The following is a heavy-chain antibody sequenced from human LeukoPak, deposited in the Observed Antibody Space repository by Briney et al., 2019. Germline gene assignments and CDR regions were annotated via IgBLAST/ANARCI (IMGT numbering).Heavy chain of an antibody. CDR2: ISSSSGYI. J-gene: IGHJ4*02. CDR1: GFTFSSYS. D-gene: IGHD3-10*01. CDR3: ARTQYGSGSPFDY. Sequence: GGSLRLSCAASGFTFSSYSMNWVRQAPGKGLEWVSSISSSSGYIYYADSVKGRFTISRDNAKNSLYLQMNSLRAEDTAVYYCARTQYGSGSPFDYWGQGTLVTVSS. V-gene: IGHV3-21*01.